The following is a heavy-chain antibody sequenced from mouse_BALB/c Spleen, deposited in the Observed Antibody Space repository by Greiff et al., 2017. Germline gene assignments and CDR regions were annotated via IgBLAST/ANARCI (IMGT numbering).Heavy chain of an antibody. CDR2: INPGSGGT. D-gene: IGHD2-12*01. V-gene: IGHV1-54*01. J-gene: IGHJ4*01. Sequence: QVQLKESGAELVRPGTSVKVSCKASGYAFTNYLIEWVKQRPGQGLEWIGVINPGSGGTNYNEKFKGKATLTADKSSSTAYMQLSSLTSDDSAVYFCARSYYTYAMDYWGQGTSVTVSS. CDR1: GYAFTNYL. CDR3: ARSYYTYAMDY.